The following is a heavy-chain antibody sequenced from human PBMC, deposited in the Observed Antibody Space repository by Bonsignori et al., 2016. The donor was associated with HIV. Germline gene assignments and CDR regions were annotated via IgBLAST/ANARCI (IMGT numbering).Heavy chain of an antibody. J-gene: IGHJ6*03. Sequence: WVRQAPGQGLEWMGGFIAAKNITDYSQKFRDRVIITADESRTAAYMELSNLRSDDTAVYYCARGPFSATSQDGVRSGHFYYMTVWGIGTPVTVSS. D-gene: IGHD3-10*01. V-gene: IGHV1-69*01. CDR3: ARGPFSATSQDGVRSGHFYYMTV. CDR2: FIAAKNIT.